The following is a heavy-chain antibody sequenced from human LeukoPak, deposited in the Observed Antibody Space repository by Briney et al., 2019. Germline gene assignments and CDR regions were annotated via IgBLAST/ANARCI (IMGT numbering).Heavy chain of an antibody. CDR1: GGSISSSSDY. V-gene: IGHV4-61*05. CDR2: IYNTEST. J-gene: IGHJ4*02. Sequence: SETLSLTCTVSGGSISSSSDYWGWIRQAPGKGLEWIGYIYNTESTNYNPSLNSRVTISLDTSKNQFSLKLNSVTAADTAVYYCARGTGNYFRYFDYWGQGTLVTVSS. D-gene: IGHD1-26*01. CDR3: ARGTGNYFRYFDY.